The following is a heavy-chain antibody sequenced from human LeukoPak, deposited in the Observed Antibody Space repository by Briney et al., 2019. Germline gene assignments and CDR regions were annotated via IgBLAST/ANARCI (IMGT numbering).Heavy chain of an antibody. Sequence: GGSLRLSCAASGFTFDDYAMHWVRQAPGKGLEWVSGISWNSGSIGYADSVKGRFTISRDNAKNSLYLQMNSLRAEDTAVYYCAREGRGDYYDGSGCFDYWGQGTLVTVSS. CDR2: ISWNSGSI. J-gene: IGHJ4*02. CDR3: AREGRGDYYDGSGCFDY. V-gene: IGHV3-9*01. D-gene: IGHD3-22*01. CDR1: GFTFDDYA.